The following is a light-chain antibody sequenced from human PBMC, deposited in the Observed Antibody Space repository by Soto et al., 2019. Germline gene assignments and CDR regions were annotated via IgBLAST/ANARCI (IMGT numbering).Light chain of an antibody. CDR3: SAWDDSLRGRV. J-gene: IGLJ2*01. Sequence: QSVLTQPPSASETPGQRVTISCSGSSSNIGTNTVNWYQQLPGTAPELLIYSNDQRPSGVPDRISGSKSGTSASLAISGLQSDDEADYYCSAWDDSLRGRVFGGGTKLTVL. CDR1: SSNIGTNT. V-gene: IGLV1-44*01. CDR2: SND.